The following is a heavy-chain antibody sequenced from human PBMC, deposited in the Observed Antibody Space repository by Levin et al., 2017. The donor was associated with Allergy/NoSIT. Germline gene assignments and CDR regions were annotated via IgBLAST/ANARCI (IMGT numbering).Heavy chain of an antibody. Sequence: PGGSLRLSCAASGFTFSSYGMHWVRQAPGKGLEWVAVISYDGSYKNYVDSVKGRFTISRDNSKNTLYLQMNSLRAEDTATYYCAKDYASFSVIGTAEYFQYWGQGTLVTVSS. D-gene: IGHD6-19*01. CDR3: AKDYASFSVIGTAEYFQY. V-gene: IGHV3-30*18. CDR1: GFTFSSYG. CDR2: ISYDGSYK. J-gene: IGHJ1*01.